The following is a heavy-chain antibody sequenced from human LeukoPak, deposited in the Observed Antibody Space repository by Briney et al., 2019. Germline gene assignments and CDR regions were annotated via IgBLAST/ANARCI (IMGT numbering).Heavy chain of an antibody. V-gene: IGHV4-59*01. D-gene: IGHD6-19*01. CDR2: LHYSGST. J-gene: IGHJ4*02. CDR3: ARGGWFHDC. CDR1: GGSINTTY. Sequence: SETLSLTCSVSGGSINTTYWSWIRQPPGKGLEWIGNLHYSGSTNYNSSLKSRVTISVDTSKNQFSLKMISVTTADTAVYFCARGGWFHDCWGLGTLVTVSS.